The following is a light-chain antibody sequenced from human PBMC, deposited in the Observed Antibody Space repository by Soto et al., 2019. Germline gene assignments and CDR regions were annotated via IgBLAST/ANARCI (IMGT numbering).Light chain of an antibody. CDR1: RSNIGDNT. CDR3: AAWDDSLNGPV. Sequence: QSVLTQSPSVSGTPGQRVTISCSGSRSNIGDNTVNWYQQLPGTAPKLLVYYSNQRPSGVPDRFSGSKSGTSASLAISGLQSEDEADYYCAAWDDSLNGPVFGGGTKLTVL. J-gene: IGLJ2*01. V-gene: IGLV1-44*01. CDR2: YSN.